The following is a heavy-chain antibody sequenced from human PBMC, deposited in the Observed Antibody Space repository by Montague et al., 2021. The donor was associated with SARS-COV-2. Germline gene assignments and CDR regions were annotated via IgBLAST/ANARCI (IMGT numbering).Heavy chain of an antibody. Sequence: SLRLSCAASGFTFSAFWMTWVRQAPGKGLEWVANIKQDGSQKYYLESXXGRFTISRDNAQNSLHLQMNSLRLEDTAVYYCATELPGYYDDSGYYSAFDHWGQGTLVSVSS. CDR2: IKQDGSQK. J-gene: IGHJ4*02. D-gene: IGHD3-22*01. CDR3: ATELPGYYDDSGYYSAFDH. CDR1: GFTFSAFW. V-gene: IGHV3-7*05.